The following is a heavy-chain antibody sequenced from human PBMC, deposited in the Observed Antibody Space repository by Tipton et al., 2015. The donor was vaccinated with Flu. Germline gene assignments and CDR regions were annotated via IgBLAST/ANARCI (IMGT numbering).Heavy chain of an antibody. V-gene: IGHV3-48*03. Sequence: SLRLSCAASGFTFSSYEMNWVRQAPGKGLEWVSYISSGGTTIYHADSVKGRFTISRDNAENSLYLQMNSLRAEDTAVYYCATAGAVAGTSSFWGQGTLVLVSS. CDR1: GFTFSSYE. CDR3: ATAGAVAGTSSF. CDR2: ISSGGTTI. D-gene: IGHD6-19*01. J-gene: IGHJ4*02.